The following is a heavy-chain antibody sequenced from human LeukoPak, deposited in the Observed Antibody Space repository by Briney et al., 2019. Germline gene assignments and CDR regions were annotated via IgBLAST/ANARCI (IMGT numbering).Heavy chain of an antibody. Sequence: SETLSLTCTVSGGSISSSSYYWGWIRQPAGKGLEWIGRIYTSGSTNYNPSLKSRVTISVDTSKNQFSLKLSSVTAADTAVYYCAREVIEYYYDSSGWIDYWGQGTLVTVSS. CDR1: GGSISSSSYY. J-gene: IGHJ4*02. CDR2: IYTSGST. V-gene: IGHV4-61*02. CDR3: AREVIEYYYDSSGWIDY. D-gene: IGHD3-22*01.